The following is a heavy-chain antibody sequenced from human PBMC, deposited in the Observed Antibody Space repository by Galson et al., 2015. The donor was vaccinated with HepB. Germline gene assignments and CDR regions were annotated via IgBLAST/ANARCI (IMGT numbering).Heavy chain of an antibody. D-gene: IGHD2-21*01. CDR2: IERDGSVK. Sequence: SLRLSCAASGFTFSSYWMNWVRQAPGKGLEWVAKIERDGSVKWYVDSVKGRFTISRDNAKMSLYLQLNSLRVEDTAVYYCARDGSRGGEFDYWGQGTLVTVSS. CDR3: ARDGSRGGEFDY. CDR1: GFTFSSYW. J-gene: IGHJ4*02. V-gene: IGHV3-7*01.